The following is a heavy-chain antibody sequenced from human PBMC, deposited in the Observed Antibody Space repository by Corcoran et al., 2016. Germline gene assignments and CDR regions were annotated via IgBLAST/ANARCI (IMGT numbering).Heavy chain of an antibody. V-gene: IGHV4-59*01. J-gene: IGHJ3*02. CDR1: GGSISSYY. Sequence: QVQLQESGPGLVKPSETLSLTCTVSGGSISSYYLSWIRQPPGKGLEWIGYIYYSGSTNYNPSLKSRVTITVDTSTNQFSLKLSSVTAADTAVYYCARASIVRNSFDIWGQGTMVTVSS. CDR3: ARASIVRNSFDI. CDR2: IYYSGST. D-gene: IGHD1-26*01.